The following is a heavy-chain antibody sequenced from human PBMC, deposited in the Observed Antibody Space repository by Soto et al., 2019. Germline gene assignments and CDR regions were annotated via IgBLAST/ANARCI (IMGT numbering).Heavy chain of an antibody. J-gene: IGHJ3*02. CDR2: ISGSGGST. CDR1: GFTFSSYA. Sequence: PGGSLRLSCAASGFTFSSYAMSWVRQAPGKGLEWVSAISGSGGSTYYADSVKGRFTISRDNSKNTLYLQMNSLRAEDTAVYYCAKDLSITMIVVVINNPFDIWGQGTMVTVSS. D-gene: IGHD3-22*01. V-gene: IGHV3-23*01. CDR3: AKDLSITMIVVVINNPFDI.